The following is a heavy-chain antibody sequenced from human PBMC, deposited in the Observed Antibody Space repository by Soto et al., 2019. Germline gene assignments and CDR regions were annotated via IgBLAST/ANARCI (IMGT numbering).Heavy chain of an antibody. CDR2: ISAYNGNT. Sequence: QVQLVQSGAEVKKPGASVKVSFKTSGYIFTSYDISWVRKAPGQGIEWMGWISAYNGNTNDAQKLQGRVTMTTDTSTSTAYMELRSLRFDDTAVYYCARVEEGGSVDYWGQGTLVTVSS. J-gene: IGHJ4*02. CDR3: ARVEEGGSVDY. D-gene: IGHD3-16*01. V-gene: IGHV1-18*01. CDR1: GYIFTSYD.